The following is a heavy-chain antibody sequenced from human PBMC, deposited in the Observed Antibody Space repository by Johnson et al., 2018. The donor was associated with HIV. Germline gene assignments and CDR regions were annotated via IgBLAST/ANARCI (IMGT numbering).Heavy chain of an antibody. CDR3: ARERSGWYGDAFDI. Sequence: VQLVESGGGVVQPGRSLRLSCAASGFTFSTYAIHWVRQAPGKGLEWVANINQDGSEMYYVDSVKGRFTISRDNANNSLYVQMNSLRAEDTAVYYCARERSGWYGDAFDIWGQGTMVTVSS. J-gene: IGHJ3*02. D-gene: IGHD6-19*01. V-gene: IGHV3-7*05. CDR2: INQDGSEM. CDR1: GFTFSTYA.